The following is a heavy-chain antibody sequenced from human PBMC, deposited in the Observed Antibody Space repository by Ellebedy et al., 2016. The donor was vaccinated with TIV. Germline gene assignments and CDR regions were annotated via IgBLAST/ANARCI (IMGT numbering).Heavy chain of an antibody. Sequence: ETLSLTCAASGFSFNSYWMIWVRQAPGKGLEWVANMRQDGSQINYGDSVKGRFTISRDNARDSLYLQMDSLKVEDTAVYYCARDFGHSGYDLLDYWGQGTLVTVSS. J-gene: IGHJ4*02. D-gene: IGHD5-12*01. CDR2: MRQDGSQI. CDR3: ARDFGHSGYDLLDY. V-gene: IGHV3-7*01. CDR1: GFSFNSYW.